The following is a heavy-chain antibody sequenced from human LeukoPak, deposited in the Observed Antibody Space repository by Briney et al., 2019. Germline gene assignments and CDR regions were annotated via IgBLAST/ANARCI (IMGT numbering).Heavy chain of an antibody. CDR1: GGSFSGYY. Sequence: SETLSLTCAVYGGSFSGYYWSWIRQPAGKGLEWIGRIYTSGSTNYNPSLKSRVTISVDTSKNQFSLKLSSVTAADTAVYYCARDRSTVTTYYYYMDVWGKGTTVTVSS. J-gene: IGHJ6*03. CDR2: IYTSGST. D-gene: IGHD4-17*01. CDR3: ARDRSTVTTYYYYMDV. V-gene: IGHV4-4*07.